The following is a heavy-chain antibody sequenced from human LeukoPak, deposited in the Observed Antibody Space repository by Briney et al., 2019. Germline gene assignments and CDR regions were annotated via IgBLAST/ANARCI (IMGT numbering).Heavy chain of an antibody. CDR3: ANGYAKTLKGAFDI. J-gene: IGHJ3*02. Sequence: PGGSLRLSCGASGFTFSSYAMSWVRQAPGKGLEWVSGFSESGGSTYYADSVKGRFTISRDNSKNTLYLQMNSLRAEDTAVYYCANGYAKTLKGAFDIWGQGTMVTVSS. V-gene: IGHV3-23*01. CDR1: GFTFSSYA. CDR2: FSESGGST. D-gene: IGHD5-12*01.